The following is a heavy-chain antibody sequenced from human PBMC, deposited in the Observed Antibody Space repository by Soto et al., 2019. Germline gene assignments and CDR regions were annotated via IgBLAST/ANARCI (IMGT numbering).Heavy chain of an antibody. CDR1: GYTFTSYG. V-gene: IGHV1-18*01. CDR2: ISAYNGNT. Sequence: QVQLVRSGAEVKKPGASVKVSCKASGYTFTSYGISWVRQAPGQGLEWKGWISAYNGNTKYAQKLQGSVTMTTATATTPAYMYLRSLRSDDTAVYFCTREPTYFDYWGQGTLVTVSS. CDR3: TREPTYFDY. J-gene: IGHJ4*02.